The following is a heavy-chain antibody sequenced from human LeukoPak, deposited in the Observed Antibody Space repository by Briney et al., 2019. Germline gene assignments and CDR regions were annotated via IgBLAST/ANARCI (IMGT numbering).Heavy chain of an antibody. Sequence: GGSLRLSCAASGFTFSSYGMHWVRQAPGKGLEWVAVIWYDGSNTYYADSVKGRFTISRDDSKNTLYLQINSLRAEDTAVYYCAAPTSYYSFDYWGQGTLVTVSS. CDR1: GFTFSSYG. D-gene: IGHD2-21*01. CDR3: AAPTSYYSFDY. V-gene: IGHV3-33*01. J-gene: IGHJ4*02. CDR2: IWYDGSNT.